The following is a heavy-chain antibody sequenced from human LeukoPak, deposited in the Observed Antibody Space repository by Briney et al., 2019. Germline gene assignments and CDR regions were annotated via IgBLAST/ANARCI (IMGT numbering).Heavy chain of an antibody. Sequence: GGSLRLSCAASGFTFSSYAMHWVRQAPGKGLEWVAVISYDGSNKYYADSVKGRFTISRDNAKNSLYLQMNSLRAEDTAVYYCARDISSGWPLDYWGQGTLVTVSS. CDR2: ISYDGSNK. J-gene: IGHJ4*02. D-gene: IGHD6-19*01. CDR1: GFTFSSYA. V-gene: IGHV3-30-3*01. CDR3: ARDISSGWPLDY.